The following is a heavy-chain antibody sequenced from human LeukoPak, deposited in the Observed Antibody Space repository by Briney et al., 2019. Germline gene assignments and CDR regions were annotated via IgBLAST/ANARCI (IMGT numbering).Heavy chain of an antibody. D-gene: IGHD4-17*01. CDR1: GYSFTGYY. J-gene: IGHJ4*02. CDR3: ARGRDYPKVPIGY. V-gene: IGHV1-2*02. Sequence: ASVKVSCKASGYSFTGYYIQWVRQAPGQGLEWMGWINPNSGGTNYAQKFQGRVTMTRDMSTSTVYMELSSLRSEDTAVYYCARGRDYPKVPIGYWGQGTLVTVSS. CDR2: INPNSGGT.